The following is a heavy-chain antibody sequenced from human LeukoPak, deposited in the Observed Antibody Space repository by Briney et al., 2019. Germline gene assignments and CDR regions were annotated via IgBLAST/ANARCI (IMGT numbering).Heavy chain of an antibody. V-gene: IGHV1-18*01. Sequence: ASVTVSCKASGYSFTAYGMGWLRQAPGKGLEWMGWISGHTGTAIYAQNLQGRVTLTADTFTSTVYMEMRSLRSDDTAVYYCARGGSGDHQEQLGPPGYYHYMDVWGTGTTVTVSS. J-gene: IGHJ6*03. D-gene: IGHD3-10*01. CDR3: ARGGSGDHQEQLGPPGYYHYMDV. CDR2: ISGHTGTA. CDR1: GYSFTAYG.